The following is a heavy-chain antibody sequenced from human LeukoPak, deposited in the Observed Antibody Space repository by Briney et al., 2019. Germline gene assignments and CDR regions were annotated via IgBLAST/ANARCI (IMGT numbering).Heavy chain of an antibody. D-gene: IGHD1-20*01. Sequence: GGSLRLSCAASGFTVSSNYMSWVRQAPGKGLEWVSVIYSGGSTYYADSVKGRFTISRHNSKNTLYLQMNSLRAEDTAVYYCASRITGTTSRDAFDIWGQGTVVTVSS. CDR3: ASRITGTTSRDAFDI. V-gene: IGHV3-53*04. CDR2: IYSGGST. CDR1: GFTVSSNY. J-gene: IGHJ3*02.